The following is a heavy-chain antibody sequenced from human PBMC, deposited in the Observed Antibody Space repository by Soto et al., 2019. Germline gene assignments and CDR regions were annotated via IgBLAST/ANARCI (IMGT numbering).Heavy chain of an antibody. J-gene: IGHJ5*02. V-gene: IGHV1-69*13. CDR3: AGDSRKYGSGAPYSFDP. CDR2: IIPIFGTA. D-gene: IGHD3-10*01. Sequence: GASVKVSCKASGGTFSSYAISWVRQAPGQGLEWMGGIIPIFGTADYAQKFQGRVTITADESTSTAYMELSSLRSEDTAVYYCAGDSRKYGSGAPYSFDPWGQGTLVTVSS. CDR1: GGTFSSYA.